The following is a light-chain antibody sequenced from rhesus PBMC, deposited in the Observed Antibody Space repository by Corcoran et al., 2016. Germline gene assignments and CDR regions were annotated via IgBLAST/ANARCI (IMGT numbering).Light chain of an antibody. V-gene: IGKV1-21*01. Sequence: DIQMTQSPSSLSAPVGYRVTFTCRASQVLNIDLDWYQPKPGETPKLLIYEASSLQSGIPSRFSGSGSGTDFTLTISSLQPEDFATCNCQHYYSTPLTFGGGTKVEIK. CDR1: QVLNID. CDR2: EAS. J-gene: IGKJ4*01. CDR3: QHYYSTPLT.